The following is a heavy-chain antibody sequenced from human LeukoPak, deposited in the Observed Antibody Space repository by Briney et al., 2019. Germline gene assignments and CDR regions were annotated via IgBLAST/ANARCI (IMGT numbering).Heavy chain of an antibody. CDR2: INPSGGRT. V-gene: IGHV1-46*01. D-gene: IGHD3-9*01. CDR1: GYTFTSYG. Sequence: ASVKVSCKASGYTFTSYGISWVRQAPGQGLEWMGTINPSGGRTTYAQKFQGRVTMTRDTSTRTVYMELRNLRSEDTAVYYCARDHATIGRYDYWGQGTLVTVSS. J-gene: IGHJ4*02. CDR3: ARDHATIGRYDY.